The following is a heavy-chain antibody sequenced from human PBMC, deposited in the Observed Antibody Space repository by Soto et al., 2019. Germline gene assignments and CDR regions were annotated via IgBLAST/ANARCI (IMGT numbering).Heavy chain of an antibody. V-gene: IGHV4-59*08. D-gene: IGHD5-12*01. CDR3: ARLPSGYDVRLYYLDY. CDR2: IYYSGST. Sequence: SETLSLTCTVSGGSISSYYWSWIRQPPGKGLEWIGYIYYSGSTNYNPSLKSRVTISVDTSKNQFSLKLSSVTAADTAAYYCARLPSGYDVRLYYLDYWGQGTLVTVSS. J-gene: IGHJ4*02. CDR1: GGSISSYY.